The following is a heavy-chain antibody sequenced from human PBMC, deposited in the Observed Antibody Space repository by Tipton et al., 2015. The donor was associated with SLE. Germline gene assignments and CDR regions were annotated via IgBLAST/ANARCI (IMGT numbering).Heavy chain of an antibody. CDR3: ARSRIPTSRDAFDL. D-gene: IGHD6-6*01. CDR1: GGSMSRGSYY. CDR2: INENGNT. Sequence: TLSLTCTVSGGSMSRGSYYWGWLRQPPGKGLEWIGEINENGNTNFSPSLKNRVTVSVDTSKNQFSLSLYSVTAADTAVYYCARSRIPTSRDAFDLWGQGTMVTVSS. V-gene: IGHV4-39*07. J-gene: IGHJ3*01.